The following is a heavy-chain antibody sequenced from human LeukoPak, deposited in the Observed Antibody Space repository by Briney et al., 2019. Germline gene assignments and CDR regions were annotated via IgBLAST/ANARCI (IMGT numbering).Heavy chain of an antibody. CDR1: GFTFGTYA. CDR3: ARVASLSVTHYYYYDMDV. V-gene: IGHV3-30*04. CDR2: ISYHGRKE. J-gene: IGHJ6*02. Sequence: GRSLRLSCAASGFTFGTYAMHWVRQAPGKGLEWVAMISYHGRKEFYADSVKGRFTISRDNTENTLYLQMNSLRPEDTAVYYCARVASLSVTHYYYYDMDVWGPGTTVTVSS. D-gene: IGHD4-17*01.